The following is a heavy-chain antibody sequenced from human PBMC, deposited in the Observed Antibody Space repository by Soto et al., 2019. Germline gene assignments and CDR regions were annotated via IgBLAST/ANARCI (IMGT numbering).Heavy chain of an antibody. CDR2: IIPIFGTA. CDR3: ARDGVTYCSGGSCEKFDY. V-gene: IGHV1-69*06. CDR1: GGTFSSYA. D-gene: IGHD2-15*01. Sequence: QVQLVQSGAEVKKPGSSVKVSCKASGGTFSSYAISWVRQATGQGLEWMGGIIPIFGTANYAQKFKGRVTITADKSTRTAYMEQSSLRSEDTAVYYCARDGVTYCSGGSCEKFDYWGQGTLVTVSS. J-gene: IGHJ4*02.